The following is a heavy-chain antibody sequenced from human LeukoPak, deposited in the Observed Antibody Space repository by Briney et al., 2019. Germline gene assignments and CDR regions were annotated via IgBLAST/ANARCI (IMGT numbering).Heavy chain of an antibody. CDR1: GFTFSSYG. Sequence: PGGSLRLSCAASGFTFSSYGMHWVRQAPGKGLEWVSVIYSGGSTYYADSVKGRFTISRDNSKNTLYLQMNSLRAEDTAVYYCAREGGRPGETYFDYWGQGTLVTVSS. CDR3: AREGGRPGETYFDY. J-gene: IGHJ4*02. D-gene: IGHD7-27*01. CDR2: IYSGGST. V-gene: IGHV3-66*01.